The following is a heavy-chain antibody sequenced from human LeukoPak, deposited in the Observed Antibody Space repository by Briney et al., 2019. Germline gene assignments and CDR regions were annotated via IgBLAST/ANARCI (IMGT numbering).Heavy chain of an antibody. V-gene: IGHV3-33*08. CDR1: GFTFSSYE. J-gene: IGHJ4*02. CDR2: IWHDGSNK. D-gene: IGHD3/OR15-3a*01. CDR3: AREGLGYYYFDY. Sequence: PGGSLRLSCAASGFTFSSYEMNWVRQAPGKGLEWVAVIWHDGSNKYYADSVKGRFTVSRDNSKNTLYLQMNSLRAEDTAVYYCAREGLGYYYFDYWGQGTLVTVSS.